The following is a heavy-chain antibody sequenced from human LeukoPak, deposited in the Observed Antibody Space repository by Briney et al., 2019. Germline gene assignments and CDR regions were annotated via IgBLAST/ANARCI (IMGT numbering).Heavy chain of an antibody. CDR3: AKDIVGPKYYGSGSYFDY. J-gene: IGHJ4*02. CDR1: GFTLNNYA. D-gene: IGHD3-10*01. V-gene: IGHV3-23*01. CDR2: ISSAGVT. Sequence: GGSLRLSCAGSGFTLNNYAMSWVRQAPGRELEWVSLISSAGVTYYADSVKGRFTISRDNSKNTLYLQMNSLRAEDTAVYYCAKDIVGPKYYGSGSYFDYWGQGTLVTVSS.